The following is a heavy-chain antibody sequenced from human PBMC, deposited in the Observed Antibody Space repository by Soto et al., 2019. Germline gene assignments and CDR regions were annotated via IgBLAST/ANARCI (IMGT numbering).Heavy chain of an antibody. V-gene: IGHV4-59*01. CDR1: GGSISSSY. J-gene: IGHJ4*02. CDR2: IYYSGST. CDR3: AKGISHGN. Sequence: PSETLSLTSTVSGGSISSSYWSWIRQPPRKGLEWIGYIYYSGSTNYNPSLKSRVTISVDTSKNQFSLKLSSVTAADTAVYYCAKGISHGNWGQGTLVTVSS.